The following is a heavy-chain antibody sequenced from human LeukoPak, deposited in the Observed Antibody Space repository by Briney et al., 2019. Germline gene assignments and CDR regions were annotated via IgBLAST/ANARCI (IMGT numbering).Heavy chain of an antibody. CDR3: ARVTMASHYYYYYYMDV. J-gene: IGHJ6*03. Sequence: ASVKVFCKASGYTFTGYYMHWVRQAPGQGLEWMGWINPNSGGTNYAQKFQGRVTMTRDTSISTAYMELSRLRSDDTAVYYCARVTMASHYYYYYYMDVWGKGTTVTVSS. D-gene: IGHD3-10*01. CDR1: GYTFTGYY. CDR2: INPNSGGT. V-gene: IGHV1-2*02.